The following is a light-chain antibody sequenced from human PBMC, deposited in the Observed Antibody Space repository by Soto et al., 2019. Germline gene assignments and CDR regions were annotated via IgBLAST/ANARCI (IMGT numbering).Light chain of an antibody. V-gene: IGLV2-14*03. CDR3: ASFTRSVTAV. J-gene: IGLJ2*01. CDR1: STDVCLYNY. Sequence: QSVLTQTAYETGAPGQASTITCAGTSTDVCLYNYITWYNQHTGNVTRHLLSAVNQRTSGFSDRFSSSKSGNTASLTICGLQAEEEADYYCASFTRSVTAVSGGG. CDR2: AVN.